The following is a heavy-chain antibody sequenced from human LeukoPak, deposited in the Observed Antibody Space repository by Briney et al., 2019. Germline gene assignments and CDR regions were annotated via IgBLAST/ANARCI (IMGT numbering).Heavy chain of an antibody. D-gene: IGHD1-26*01. V-gene: IGHV1-2*02. CDR2: VNPNNGDT. J-gene: IGHJ4*02. CDR3: ARRETNTQWGFDY. Sequence: GASVKVCCKASGYTFTGYHMHWVRQAPGQGLEWVGWVNPNNGDTNYAQKFQGRVTMSRDTSISTAYMELNSLRSDDTAVYYCARRETNTQWGFDYWGQGTLVTVSS. CDR1: GYTFTGYH.